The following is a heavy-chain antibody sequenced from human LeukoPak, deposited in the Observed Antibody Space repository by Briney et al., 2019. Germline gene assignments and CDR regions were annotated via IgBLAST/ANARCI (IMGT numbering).Heavy chain of an antibody. CDR1: GGSISSGGYY. J-gene: IGHJ4*02. CDR3: ARFSRYYYDSSGYDYFDY. Sequence: PSQTLSLTCTVSGGSISSGGYYWSWIRQHPGKGLEWIVYIYYSGSTYYNPSLKSRVTISVDTSKNQFSLKLSSVTAADTAVYYCARFSRYYYDSSGYDYFDYWGQGTLVTVSS. CDR2: IYYSGST. D-gene: IGHD3-22*01. V-gene: IGHV4-31*03.